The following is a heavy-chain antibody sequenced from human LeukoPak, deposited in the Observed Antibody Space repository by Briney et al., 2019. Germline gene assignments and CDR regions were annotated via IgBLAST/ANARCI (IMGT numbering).Heavy chain of an antibody. CDR2: IWYDGSNK. J-gene: IGHJ4*02. CDR1: GFTFSSYG. Sequence: GGSLRLSCAASGFTFSSYGMHWVRQAPGKGLEWVAVIWYDGSNKYYADSVKGRFTISRDNSKNTLYLQMNSLRAEDTAVYYCARGSSPYSLRREYYFDYWGQGTLVTVSS. D-gene: IGHD5-18*01. CDR3: ARGSSPYSLRREYYFDY. V-gene: IGHV3-33*01.